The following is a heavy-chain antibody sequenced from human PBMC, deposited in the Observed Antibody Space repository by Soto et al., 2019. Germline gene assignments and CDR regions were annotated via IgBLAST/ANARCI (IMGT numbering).Heavy chain of an antibody. CDR3: SSSRAWYAINC. V-gene: IGHV4-4*02. D-gene: IGHD6-19*01. J-gene: IGHJ4*02. Sequence: QVLLQESGPGLVQPSGTLSLSCVVSGVSIGSNYYWGWVRQPPGKGLGWLGDMSHIGSVNYNPSLKSRVTLSMDKSQNQFSLQLNSVPVADTAIYYTSSSRAWYAINCWGEANLVIVSS. CDR2: MSHIGSV. CDR1: GVSIGSNYY.